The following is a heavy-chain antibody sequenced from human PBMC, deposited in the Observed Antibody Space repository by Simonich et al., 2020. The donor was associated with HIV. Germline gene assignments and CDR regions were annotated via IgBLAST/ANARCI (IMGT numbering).Heavy chain of an antibody. D-gene: IGHD2-2*01. Sequence: QVQLQQWGAGLLKPSETLSLTCAVYGGSFSGYYCSWIRQPPGKGLEWIGEINYSGSTNYNPSLKSRVTISVDTSKTQFSLKLSSVTAADTAVYYCARGFYQRLYYFDYWGQGTLVTVSS. CDR3: ARGFYQRLYYFDY. V-gene: IGHV4-34*01. CDR2: INYSGST. CDR1: GGSFSGYY. J-gene: IGHJ4*02.